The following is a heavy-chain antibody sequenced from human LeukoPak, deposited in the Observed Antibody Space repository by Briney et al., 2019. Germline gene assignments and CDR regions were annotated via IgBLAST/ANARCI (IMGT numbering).Heavy chain of an antibody. D-gene: IGHD6-6*01. CDR2: ISYDGSNK. CDR1: GFTFSSYG. CDR3: AKDLGSRAARPLGRYYYYGMDV. V-gene: IGHV3-30*18. Sequence: GGSLRLSCAASGFTFSSYGMHWVRQAPGKRLEWVAVISYDGSNKYYADSVKGRFTISRDNSKNTLYLQMNSLRAEDTAVYYCAKDLGSRAARPLGRYYYYGMDVWGQGTTVTVSS. J-gene: IGHJ6*02.